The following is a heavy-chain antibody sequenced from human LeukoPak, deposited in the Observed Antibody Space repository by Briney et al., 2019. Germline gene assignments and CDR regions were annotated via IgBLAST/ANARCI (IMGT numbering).Heavy chain of an antibody. CDR2: IYRGGDT. D-gene: IGHD2-15*01. V-gene: IGHV3-53*01. CDR3: ARQYCRGGNCYGNAFDI. Sequence: GGSLRLSCAASGFTVINSYMNWVRQAPGKGLEWVSVIYRGGDTYYGDSVKGRFTISRDNSKNTLYLQMKSLRAEDTALYYCARQYCRGGNCYGNAFDIWGQGTVVTVSS. CDR1: GFTVINSY. J-gene: IGHJ3*02.